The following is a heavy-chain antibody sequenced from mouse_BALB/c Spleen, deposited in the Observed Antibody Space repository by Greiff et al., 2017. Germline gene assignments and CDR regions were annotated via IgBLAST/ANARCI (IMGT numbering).Heavy chain of an antibody. V-gene: IGHV2-2*02. D-gene: IGHD2-13*01. CDR3: ARERGDCHYAMDY. CDR2: IWSGGST. Sequence: QVQLQQSGPGLVQPSHSLSISCTASGFTFTSYGVHWVRQSPGKGLEWLGVIWSGGSTDYNAAFISRLGTITDNSESQVFFKMNSLQANDTAIYYCARERGDCHYAMDYWGQGTSVTVSS. J-gene: IGHJ4*01. CDR1: GFTFTSYG.